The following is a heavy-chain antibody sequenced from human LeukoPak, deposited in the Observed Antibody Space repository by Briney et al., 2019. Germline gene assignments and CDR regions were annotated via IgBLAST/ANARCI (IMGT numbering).Heavy chain of an antibody. V-gene: IGHV1-2*02. Sequence: ASVKVSCKASGYTFTGYYMHWVRQAPGQGLEWMGWINPNSGGTNYAQKFQGRVTMTRDTSISTAYMELSRLRSDGTAVYYCARDIVVVPAPPKVIDYWGQGTLVTVSS. CDR1: GYTFTGYY. D-gene: IGHD2-2*01. CDR3: ARDIVVVPAPPKVIDY. CDR2: INPNSGGT. J-gene: IGHJ4*02.